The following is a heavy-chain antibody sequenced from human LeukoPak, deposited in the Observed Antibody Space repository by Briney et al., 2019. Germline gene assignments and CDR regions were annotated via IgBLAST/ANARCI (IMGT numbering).Heavy chain of an antibody. CDR1: GGSFSGYF. Sequence: SETLSLTCAVYGGSFSGYFWTWIRQPPGKGLEWIGEIYHSGSTNYNPSLKSRVTISVDKSKNQFSLKLSSVTAADTAVYYCAGDMGSSWYNWFDPWGQGTLVTVSS. D-gene: IGHD6-13*01. J-gene: IGHJ5*02. V-gene: IGHV4-34*01. CDR3: AGDMGSSWYNWFDP. CDR2: IYHSGST.